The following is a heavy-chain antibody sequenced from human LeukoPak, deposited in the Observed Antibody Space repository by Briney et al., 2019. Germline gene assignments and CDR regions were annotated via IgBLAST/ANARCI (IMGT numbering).Heavy chain of an antibody. V-gene: IGHV1-69*13. J-gene: IGHJ4*02. CDR3: ARDPDSSGPSGGY. CDR1: GGTFSSYA. D-gene: IGHD6-19*01. CDR2: IIPIFGTA. Sequence: ASVKVSCKASGGTFSSYAISWVRQAPGQGLEWMGGIIPIFGTANYAQKFQGRVAITADESTSTAYMELSSLRSEDTAVYYCARDPDSSGPSGGYWGQGTLVTVSS.